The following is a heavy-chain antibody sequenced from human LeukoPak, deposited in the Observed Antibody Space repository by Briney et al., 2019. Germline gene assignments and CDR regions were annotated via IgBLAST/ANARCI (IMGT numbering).Heavy chain of an antibody. Sequence: SSVPVSCKASGYTFTGYYMHWVRQAPAQGLEWVGWINPNSGGTKYAQKFQGRVTMTRDTSISTAYMELSKLRSDDTAVYYCARGIDTANYWGQGTLVTVSS. J-gene: IGHJ4*02. V-gene: IGHV1-2*02. CDR2: INPNSGGT. CDR3: ARGIDTANY. CDR1: GYTFTGYY. D-gene: IGHD5-18*01.